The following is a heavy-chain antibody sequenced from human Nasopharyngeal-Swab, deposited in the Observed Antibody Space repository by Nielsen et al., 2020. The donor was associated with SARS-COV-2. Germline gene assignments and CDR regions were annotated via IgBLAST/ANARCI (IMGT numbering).Heavy chain of an antibody. V-gene: IGHV4-39*07. CDR2: IYSSGST. J-gene: IGHJ6*03. CDR3: ASGGSGSNYYMDV. CDR1: GGSMNSVKFY. D-gene: IGHD3-22*01. Sequence: SEPLSPTCTVSGGSMNSVKFYWGWIRLPPGKGLDWIGNIYSSGSTYFNPSLKGRVTISLDTSKNQFSLRLYSVTAADTAVYYCASGGSGSNYYMDVWGKGTTVTVSS.